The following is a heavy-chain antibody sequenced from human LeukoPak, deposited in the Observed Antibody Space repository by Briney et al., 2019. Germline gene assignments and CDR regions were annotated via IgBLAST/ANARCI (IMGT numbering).Heavy chain of an antibody. CDR2: ISSEGSMK. CDR1: GFTFSRYV. Sequence: GGSLRLSCAASGFTFSRYVMHWVRQAPGKGLEWVSVISSEGSMKDYADSVKGRFTVSRGNSRNTLYLQMSSLRADDTGLYYCARGNVIMAATIEDYWGQGTLVTVSS. V-gene: IGHV3-30-3*01. D-gene: IGHD5-12*01. J-gene: IGHJ4*02. CDR3: ARGNVIMAATIEDY.